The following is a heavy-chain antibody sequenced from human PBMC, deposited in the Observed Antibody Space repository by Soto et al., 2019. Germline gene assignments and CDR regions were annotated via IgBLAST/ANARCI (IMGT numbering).Heavy chain of an antibody. CDR3: ARLPVTTSVYYYTMDV. CDR1: GFGLINYG. J-gene: IGHJ6*02. D-gene: IGHD4-4*01. CDR2: ISAYNGNT. Sequence: XSVKVACKASGFGLINYGFTWVRQAPGQGLEWMGWISAYNGNTIYAQNLQGRLTMTRDTSTSTAYMELRSLRSDDTAVYYCARLPVTTSVYYYTMDVCGQRTTVTVSS. V-gene: IGHV1-18*04.